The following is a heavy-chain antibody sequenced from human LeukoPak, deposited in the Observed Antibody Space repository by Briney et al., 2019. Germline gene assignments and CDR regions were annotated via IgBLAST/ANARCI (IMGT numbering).Heavy chain of an antibody. CDR3: AKVAGNIYYFDY. Sequence: GGSLRLSCAASGFNFNIYGMQWVRQAPDKGLEWVTYISYNGGKIHCPDSVKGRFTISRDNSKNTLYLQMNSLRPEDTAVYYCAKVAGNIYYFDYWGQGALVTVSS. D-gene: IGHD4-23*01. V-gene: IGHV3-30*02. CDR2: ISYNGGKI. J-gene: IGHJ4*02. CDR1: GFNFNIYG.